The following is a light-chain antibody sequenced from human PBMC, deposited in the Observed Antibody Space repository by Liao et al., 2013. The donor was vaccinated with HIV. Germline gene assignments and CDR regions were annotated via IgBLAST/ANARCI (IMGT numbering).Light chain of an antibody. V-gene: IGLV3-21*01. J-gene: IGLJ3*02. Sequence: YVLTQPPSVSVAPGQTAVMTCGGNNIRSRGVHWYQQRPGQSPVLVIYQDTKRPSGIPERFSGSNSGNTATLTISGTQPMDEADYYCQAWDSSTGVFGGGTQLTVL. CDR1: NIRSRG. CDR2: QDT. CDR3: QAWDSSTGV.